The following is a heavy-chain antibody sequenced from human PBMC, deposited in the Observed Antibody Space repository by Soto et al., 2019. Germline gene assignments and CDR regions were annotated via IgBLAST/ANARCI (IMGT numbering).Heavy chain of an antibody. D-gene: IGHD2-2*02. Sequence: GASVKVSCKASGYTFTSYAMHWVRQAPGQRLEWMGWINAGNGNTKYSQKFQGRVTITRDTSASTAYMELSSLRSEDTAVYYCARVYGHYYYYGMDVWGQGTTVTVSS. CDR2: INAGNGNT. CDR1: GYTFTSYA. V-gene: IGHV1-3*01. CDR3: ARVYGHYYYYGMDV. J-gene: IGHJ6*02.